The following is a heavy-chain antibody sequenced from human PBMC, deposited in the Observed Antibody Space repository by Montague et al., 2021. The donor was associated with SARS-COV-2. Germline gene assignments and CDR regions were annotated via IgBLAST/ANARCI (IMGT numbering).Heavy chain of an antibody. Sequence: SETLSLTCTVYGGSISSSSYYWGWIRQPPGKGLVWIGSIYYSGSTYYNPSLKSRVTISVDTSKNQFSLKLSSVTAADTAVYDCASLVETYYYYGMDVWGQGTTVTVSS. CDR2: IYYSGST. CDR3: ASLVETYYYYGMDV. J-gene: IGHJ6*02. V-gene: IGHV4-39*01. CDR1: GGSISSSSYY. D-gene: IGHD4-23*01.